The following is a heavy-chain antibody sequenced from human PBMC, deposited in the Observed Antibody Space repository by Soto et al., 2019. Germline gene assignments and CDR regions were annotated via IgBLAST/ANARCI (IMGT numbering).Heavy chain of an antibody. CDR3: ARGRGITMIVVVITGGVYDY. Sequence: SETLSLTYTVYGGSFSGYYWSWIRQPPGKGLEWIGEINHSGSTNYNPSLKSRVTISVDTSKNQFSLKLSSVTAADTAVYYCARGRGITMIVVVITGGVYDYWGQGTLVTVSS. V-gene: IGHV4-34*01. J-gene: IGHJ4*02. CDR1: GGSFSGYY. D-gene: IGHD3-22*01. CDR2: INHSGST.